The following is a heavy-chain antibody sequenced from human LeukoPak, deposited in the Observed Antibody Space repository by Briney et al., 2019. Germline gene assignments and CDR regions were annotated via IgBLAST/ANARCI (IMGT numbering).Heavy chain of an antibody. V-gene: IGHV1-2*02. Sequence: ASVKVSCKASGYTFTGYYMHWVRQAPGQGLEWMGWINPNSGGTNYAQKFQGRVTMTTDTSTHTAYMELRSLRSDDTAVYYCARDVGFIDYEFFDYWGQGTLVTVSS. J-gene: IGHJ4*02. CDR2: INPNSGGT. CDR3: ARDVGFIDYEFFDY. CDR1: GYTFTGYY. D-gene: IGHD4-17*01.